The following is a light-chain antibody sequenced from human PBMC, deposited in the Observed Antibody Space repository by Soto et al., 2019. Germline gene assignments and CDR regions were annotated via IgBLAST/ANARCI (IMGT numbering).Light chain of an antibody. J-gene: IGKJ1*01. CDR3: QQYNNWPGWA. CDR2: GAS. Sequence: EIVMTQSTITLSVSPGERVTLSCRASQSVSSNLAWYQQKPGQAPRLLIYGASTRATGIPARFSGSGSGTDFALTISSLQSEDFAVYYCQQYNNWPGWAFGQGTKVE. CDR1: QSVSSN. V-gene: IGKV3-15*01.